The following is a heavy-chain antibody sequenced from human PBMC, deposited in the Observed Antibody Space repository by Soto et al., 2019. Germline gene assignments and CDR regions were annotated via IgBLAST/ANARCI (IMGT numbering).Heavy chain of an antibody. CDR1: GYTYTSYY. Sequence: QVQLVQSGAEVKKPGASVKVSWKASGYTYTSYYMHWVRQPPGQGLEWMGIINPSGGSTSYAQKFQGRGTMTRDTSTSKGYMELSSRRSEDTAVYDCARVGSYGSGSYYNVVTVDYRGQGTLVTVSS. J-gene: IGHJ4*02. D-gene: IGHD3-10*01. CDR3: ARVGSYGSGSYYNVVTVDY. V-gene: IGHV1-46*03. CDR2: INPSGGST.